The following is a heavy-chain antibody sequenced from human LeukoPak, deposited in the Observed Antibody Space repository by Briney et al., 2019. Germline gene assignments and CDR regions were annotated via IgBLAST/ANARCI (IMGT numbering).Heavy chain of an antibody. CDR2: INPSGGST. D-gene: IGHD3-22*01. CDR1: GYTFTSYY. V-gene: IGHV1-46*01. CDR3: VRSQGSYYDSSALSDY. J-gene: IGHJ4*02. Sequence: GASVKVSCKASGYTFTSYYMHWVRQAPGQGLEWMGIINPSGGSTSYAQKFQGRVTMTRDTSTSTVYMELSSLRSEDTAVYYCVRSQGSYYDSSALSDYWGQGTLVTVSS.